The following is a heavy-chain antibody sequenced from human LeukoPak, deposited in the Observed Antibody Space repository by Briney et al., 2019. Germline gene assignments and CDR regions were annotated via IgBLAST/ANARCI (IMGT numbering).Heavy chain of an antibody. CDR2: ISAYNGNT. Sequence: ASVKVSCKASGYTFTSYGISWVRQAPGQGLEWMGWISAYNGNTNYAQKLQGRVTMTTDTSTSTACMELRSLRSDDTAVYYCARDRHRRAVAGTGGGIDYWGQGTLVTVSS. CDR3: ARDRHRRAVAGTGGGIDY. J-gene: IGHJ4*02. V-gene: IGHV1-18*01. CDR1: GYTFTSYG. D-gene: IGHD6-19*01.